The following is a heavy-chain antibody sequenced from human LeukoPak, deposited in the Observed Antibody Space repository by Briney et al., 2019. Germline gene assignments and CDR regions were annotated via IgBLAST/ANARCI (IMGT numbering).Heavy chain of an antibody. CDR3: ARGSPYGDYRKFDY. J-gene: IGHJ4*02. Sequence: SQTLSLTCTVSGGSIGSGGSHWSWIRQHPGKGLEWIGYIYYSGSTDYNPSLKSRVTISVDTSKSQFSLKLRSVTAADTAVYYCARGSPYGDYRKFDYWGQGTLVTVSS. CDR2: IYYSGST. V-gene: IGHV4-31*03. CDR1: GGSIGSGGSH. D-gene: IGHD4-17*01.